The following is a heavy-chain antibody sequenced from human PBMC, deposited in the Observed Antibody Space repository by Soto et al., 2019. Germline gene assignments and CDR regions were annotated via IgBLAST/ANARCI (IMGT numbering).Heavy chain of an antibody. CDR1: GGSFSDYY. J-gene: IGHJ6*02. V-gene: IGHV4-34*01. CDR2: INHSGST. CDR3: ARVAFSYFGMDV. D-gene: IGHD3-3*02. Sequence: SETLSLTCAVYGGSFSDYYWSWIRQPPGKGLEWIGEINHSGSTNYNPSLKSRVTMSIDTSKNEVSLTLRSVTAADTAVYYCARVAFSYFGMDVWGPGTTVTVSS.